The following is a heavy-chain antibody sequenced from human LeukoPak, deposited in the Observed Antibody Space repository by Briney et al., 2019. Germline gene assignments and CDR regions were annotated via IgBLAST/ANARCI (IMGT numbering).Heavy chain of an antibody. CDR1: GYTFTGYY. CDR3: ARDHYYTSGSPSFDY. V-gene: IGHV1-2*02. CDR2: ISPSGGT. D-gene: IGHD3-10*01. Sequence: ASVKVSCKASGYTFTGYYMHWVRQAPGQGLEWMGWISPSGGTDYAQKFQGRVTMTRDTSITTAYMELDSLRSDDTAVYYCARDHYYTSGSPSFDYWGQGTLVTVSS. J-gene: IGHJ4*02.